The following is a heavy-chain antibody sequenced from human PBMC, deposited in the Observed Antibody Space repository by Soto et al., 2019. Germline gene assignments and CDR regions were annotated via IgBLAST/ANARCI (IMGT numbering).Heavy chain of an antibody. V-gene: IGHV4-34*12. J-gene: IGHJ4*02. CDR3: APQVVPTATKKP. CDR1: GGSFSGYY. Sequence: PSETLSLTCAVYGGSFSGYYWSWIRQPPGKGLEWIGEIIHTGSTNYNPSLKSRVTISIDTSKKQFSLKLSSVTAADTAVYYCAPQVVPTATKKPWGQGTLVTVFS. D-gene: IGHD2-2*01. CDR2: IIHTGST.